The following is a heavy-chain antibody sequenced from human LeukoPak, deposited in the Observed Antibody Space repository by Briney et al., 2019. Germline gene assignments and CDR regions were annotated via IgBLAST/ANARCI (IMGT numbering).Heavy chain of an antibody. CDR3: ARQTGSGLFILP. CDR2: IYYSGNT. Sequence: PSETLSLTCTVSGVSTSSSNSYWGWIRQPPGKGLEWIGSIYYSGNTYYNASLKSQVSISIDTSKNQFSLRLTSVTAADTAVYYCARQTGSGLFILPGGQGTLVTVSS. CDR1: GVSTSSSNSY. D-gene: IGHD3/OR15-3a*01. J-gene: IGHJ4*02. V-gene: IGHV4-39*01.